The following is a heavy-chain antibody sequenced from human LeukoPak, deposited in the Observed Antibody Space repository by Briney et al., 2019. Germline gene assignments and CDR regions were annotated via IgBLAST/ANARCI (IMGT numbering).Heavy chain of an antibody. V-gene: IGHV1-46*01. J-gene: IGHJ5*02. CDR1: GYTFTSYY. Sequence: ASVKVSCKASGYTFTSYYMHWVRQAPGQGLEWMAIINPSGGSTSYAQKFQGRVTMTRDTSTSTVYMELSSLRSEDTAVYYCARGTLWYYDILTGDHNWFDPWGQGTLVTVSS. CDR2: INPSGGST. D-gene: IGHD3-9*01. CDR3: ARGTLWYYDILTGDHNWFDP.